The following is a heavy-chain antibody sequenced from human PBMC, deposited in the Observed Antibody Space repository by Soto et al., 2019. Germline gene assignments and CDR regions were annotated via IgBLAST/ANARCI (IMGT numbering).Heavy chain of an antibody. CDR1: GGSFSGYY. V-gene: IGHV4-34*01. CDR3: ARVISTVTTFFDY. Sequence: SETLSLTCAVYGGSFSGYYWSWIRQPPGKGLEWIGEINHSGSTNYNPSLKSRVTLSVDTSKNQFSLKLSSVTAADTAVYYCARVISTVTTFFDYWGQGTLVTVSS. D-gene: IGHD4-17*01. J-gene: IGHJ4*02. CDR2: INHSGST.